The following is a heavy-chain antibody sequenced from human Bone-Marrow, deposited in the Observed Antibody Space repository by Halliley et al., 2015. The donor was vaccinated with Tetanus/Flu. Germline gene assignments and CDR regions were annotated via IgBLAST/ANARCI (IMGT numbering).Heavy chain of an antibody. CDR2: VYSSGST. CDR3: ARGPLLSAWFLPN. D-gene: IGHD3-9*01. V-gene: IGHV4-59*09. Sequence: GNVYSSGSTNYTPSLKNRATISIDTSKNQFSLGLISMTAADTAIYYCARGPLLSAWFLPNWGQGTLVTVSS. J-gene: IGHJ4*02.